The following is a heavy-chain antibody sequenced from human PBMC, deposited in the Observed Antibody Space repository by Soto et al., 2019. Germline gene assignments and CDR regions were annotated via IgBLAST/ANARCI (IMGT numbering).Heavy chain of an antibody. J-gene: IGHJ6*02. CDR1: GFSLSTSAVG. CDR2: IYWDGDK. CDR3: VHSRGSPQFYYYYSLDV. D-gene: IGHD1-26*01. Sequence: QITLKESSPALVKPTQTLTLTCSFSGFSLSTSAVGVGWIRQPPGNALEWLALIYWDGDKRYSPSLKSRLTITKDTSKNQVVLTMTNMDPVDTAAYFCVHSRGSPQFYYYYSLDVLGQVTTVTVSS. V-gene: IGHV2-5*02.